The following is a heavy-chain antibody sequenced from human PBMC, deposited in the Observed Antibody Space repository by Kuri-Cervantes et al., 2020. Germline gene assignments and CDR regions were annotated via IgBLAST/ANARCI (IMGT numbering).Heavy chain of an antibody. D-gene: IGHD6-13*01. V-gene: IGHV4-59*12. CDR2: IYYSGST. Sequence: GSLRLSCTVSGGSISSYYWSWIRQPPGKGLEWVGYIYYSGSTNYNPSLKSRVTISVDKSKNQFSLKLRSVTAADTAVYYCARATAAGPRTNNWFDPWVQGTLVTVSS. CDR3: ARATAAGPRTNNWFDP. CDR1: GGSISSYY. J-gene: IGHJ5*02.